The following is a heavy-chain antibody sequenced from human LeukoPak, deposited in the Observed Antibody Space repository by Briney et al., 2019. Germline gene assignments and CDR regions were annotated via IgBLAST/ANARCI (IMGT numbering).Heavy chain of an antibody. CDR1: GFTFSDYY. CDR2: VSGTGGRT. Sequence: GGSLRLSCAASGFTFSDYYMSWIRQAPGKGLEWVSVVSGTGGRTYYADSVKGRFTISRDNSKNTLYLQMNSLRAEDTALYYCVKASSSSPQYNWFDAWGQGTLVTVSS. J-gene: IGHJ5*02. V-gene: IGHV3-23*01. D-gene: IGHD6-6*01. CDR3: VKASSSSPQYNWFDA.